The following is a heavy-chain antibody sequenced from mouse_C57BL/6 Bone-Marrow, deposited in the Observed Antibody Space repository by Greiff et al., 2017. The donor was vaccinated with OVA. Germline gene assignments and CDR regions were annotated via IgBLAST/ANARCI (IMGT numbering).Heavy chain of an antibody. CDR2: IDPSDSYT. CDR1: GYTFTSYW. D-gene: IGHD1-1*01. CDR3: ARWGTCGSSLDY. V-gene: IGHV1-69*01. Sequence: QVQLQQPGAELVMPGASVKLSCKASGYTFTSYWMHWVKQRPGQGLEWIGEIDPSDSYTNYNQKFKGKSTLTVDKSSSTAYMQLSSLTSEDSAVYCWARWGTCGSSLDYWGQGTTLTVSS. J-gene: IGHJ2*01.